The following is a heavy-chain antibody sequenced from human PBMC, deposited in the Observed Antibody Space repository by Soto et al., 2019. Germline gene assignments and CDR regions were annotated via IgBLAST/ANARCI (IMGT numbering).Heavy chain of an antibody. CDR1: GFTFSSYA. CDR2: ISGSGGSI. J-gene: IGHJ2*01. Sequence: HPGGSLRLSCAASGFTFSSYAMSWVRQAPGKGLEWVSGISGSGGSIYYADSVKGRFTISRDKSKNTLYLQMNSLRAEDTAVYNCAKEPVGPDWYFDLWGRGTLVTVSS. V-gene: IGHV3-23*01. CDR3: AKEPVGPDWYFDL.